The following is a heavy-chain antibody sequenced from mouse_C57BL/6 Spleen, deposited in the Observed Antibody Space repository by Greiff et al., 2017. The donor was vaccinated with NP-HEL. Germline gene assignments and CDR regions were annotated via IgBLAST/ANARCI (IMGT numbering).Heavy chain of an antibody. CDR2: IYPETGGP. V-gene: IGHV1-15*01. J-gene: IGHJ2*01. CDR1: GYTFTDYE. CDR3: TRRTTVVATPFDY. D-gene: IGHD1-1*01. Sequence: QVQLQQSGAELVRPWASVTLSCKASGYTFTDYEMHWVKQTPVHGLEWIGAIYPETGGPAYNQKFKGTAILTADKSSSTAYMELRSLTSEDSAVYYCTRRTTVVATPFDYWGQGTTLTVSS.